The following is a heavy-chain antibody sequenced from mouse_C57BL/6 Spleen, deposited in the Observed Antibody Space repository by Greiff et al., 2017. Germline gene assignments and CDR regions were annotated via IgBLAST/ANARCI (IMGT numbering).Heavy chain of an antibody. CDR3: ARGLSLPYYFDY. J-gene: IGHJ2*01. CDR1: GYTFTDYY. CDR2: INPNNGGT. Sequence: VQLQQSGPELVKPGASVKISCKASGYTFTDYYMNWVKQSHGKSLEWIGDINPNNGGTSYNQKFKGKATLTVDKSSSTAYMELRSLTSEDSAVYYCARGLSLPYYFDYWGQGTTLTVSS. V-gene: IGHV1-26*01. D-gene: IGHD3-2*02.